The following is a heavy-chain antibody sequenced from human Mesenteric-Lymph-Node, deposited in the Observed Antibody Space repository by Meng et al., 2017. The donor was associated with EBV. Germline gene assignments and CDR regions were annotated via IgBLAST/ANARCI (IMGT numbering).Heavy chain of an antibody. CDR1: GGSTRSYY. Sequence: QGPVQEQGPEYVKPSEALSPTCTVPGGSTRSYYRSRLRQPPGKGLDWIGDIYYSGGTNYNPSLKSRVTISIDPSKNQFTLKLTSVTAADNAINYCARGDSNFDYWGQGTLVTVSS. J-gene: IGHJ4*02. V-gene: IGHV4-59*01. CDR3: ARGDSNFDY. CDR2: IYYSGGT.